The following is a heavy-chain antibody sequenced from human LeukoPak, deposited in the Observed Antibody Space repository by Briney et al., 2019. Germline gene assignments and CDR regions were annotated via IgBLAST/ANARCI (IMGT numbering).Heavy chain of an antibody. CDR2: IYYSGST. CDR1: GGSISSYY. J-gene: IGHJ4*02. CDR3: ARRTYFYDSSGYYFDY. D-gene: IGHD3-22*01. V-gene: IGHV4-59*01. Sequence: PSETLSLTCTVSGGSISSYYWSWIRQPPGKGLECIGYIYYSGSTNYNPSLKSRVTISVDTSRNQFSLKLSSVTAADTAVYYCARRTYFYDSSGYYFDYWGQGTLVTVSS.